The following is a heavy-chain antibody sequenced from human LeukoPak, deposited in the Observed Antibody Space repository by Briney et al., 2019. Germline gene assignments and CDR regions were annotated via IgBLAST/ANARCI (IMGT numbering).Heavy chain of an antibody. J-gene: IGHJ5*02. D-gene: IGHD3-10*01. CDR1: GGSISSYY. CDR3: ARGGYYGSGNDFRFDP. V-gene: IGHV4-59*01. Sequence: SETLSLTCTVSGGSISSYYWSWIRQPPGKGLEWIGYIYYSGSTNYKPSLKSRVTISVNTSKNQFSLKLSSVTAADTAVYYCARGGYYGSGNDFRFDPWGQGTLVTVSS. CDR2: IYYSGST.